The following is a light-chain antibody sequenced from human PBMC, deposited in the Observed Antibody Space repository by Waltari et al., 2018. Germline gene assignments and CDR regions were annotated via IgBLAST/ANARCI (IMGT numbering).Light chain of an antibody. CDR1: SSDFAVFNY. CDR3: SSYTSTWV. V-gene: IGLV2-14*01. CDR2: DVS. Sequence: QSALTQSASVSGSPGQSITISCTGTSSDFAVFNYVSWYQQHPGKALQLMIYDVSKAHAGISNRFYGCKLGNTASRTISGLQAEDEADYYCSSYTSTWVFGGGTKLTVL. J-gene: IGLJ3*02.